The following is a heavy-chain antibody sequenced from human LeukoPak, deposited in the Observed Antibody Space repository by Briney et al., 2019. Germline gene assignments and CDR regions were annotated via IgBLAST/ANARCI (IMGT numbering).Heavy chain of an antibody. D-gene: IGHD5-18*01. CDR1: GYSFTSYW. Sequence: GESLKVSCKGSGYSFTSYWIGWVRQMPGKGLEWMGIIYPGDSDTRYSPSFQGQVTISADKSISTAYLQWSSLKASDTAMYYCARYLVGLSRSYGSYYFDYWGQGTLVTVSS. J-gene: IGHJ4*02. V-gene: IGHV5-51*01. CDR3: ARYLVGLSRSYGSYYFDY. CDR2: IYPGDSDT.